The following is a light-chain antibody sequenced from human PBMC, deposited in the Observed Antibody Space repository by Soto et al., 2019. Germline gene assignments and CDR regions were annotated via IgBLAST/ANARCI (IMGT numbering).Light chain of an antibody. V-gene: IGKV3-15*01. Sequence: EIVMTQSPVTLSVSPEERATLSCRASQSVSSNLAWYQKKPGQAPRLLIDGASIRATGMPAMFSGSGSGTEFTLTISSLQSEDFAVYYCQQYNDWPLTFGGGTKWIS. J-gene: IGKJ4*01. CDR2: GAS. CDR1: QSVSSN. CDR3: QQYNDWPLT.